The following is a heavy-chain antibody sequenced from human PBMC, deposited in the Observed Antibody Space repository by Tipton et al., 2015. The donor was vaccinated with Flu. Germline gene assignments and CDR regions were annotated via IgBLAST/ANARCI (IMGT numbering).Heavy chain of an antibody. CDR2: ISSSGSTI. Sequence: SGFTFSDYYMSWIRQAPGKGLEWVSYISSSGSTIYYADSVKGRFTISRDNAKNSLYLQMNSLRAEDTAVYYCARDHAPRYSYGYYYYGVDVWGQGTTVTVSS. CDR3: ARDHAPRYSYGYYYYGVDV. D-gene: IGHD5-18*01. J-gene: IGHJ6*02. CDR1: GFTFSDYY. V-gene: IGHV3-11*01.